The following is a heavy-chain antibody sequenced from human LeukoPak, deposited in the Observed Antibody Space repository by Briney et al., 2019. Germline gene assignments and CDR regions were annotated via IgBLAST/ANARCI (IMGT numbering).Heavy chain of an antibody. Sequence: PSETLSLTCTVSGGSISSSSYYWGWIRQPPGKGLEWIGSIYYSGSTYYNPSLKSRVTISVDTSKNQFSLKLSSVTAADTAVYYCARGGPFRDWFDPWGQGTLVTVSS. D-gene: IGHD2-21*01. CDR1: GGSISSSSYY. CDR2: IYYSGST. J-gene: IGHJ5*02. CDR3: ARGGPFRDWFDP. V-gene: IGHV4-39*01.